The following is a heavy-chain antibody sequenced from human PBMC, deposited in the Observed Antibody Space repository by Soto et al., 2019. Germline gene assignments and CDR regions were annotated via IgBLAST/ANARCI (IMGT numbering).Heavy chain of an antibody. CDR2: IYSGSTT. CDR3: ARGYWVQGYGAGTYFDY. D-gene: IGHD3-10*01. CDR1: GLSVGNNY. Sequence: EVQLVESGGGVVQPGGSLRLSCAASGLSVGNNYMSWVGQAPGKGLEWVSVIYSGSTTHYADSVKGRFSISRDSSRNTVYLQMNSLRVEDTAVYHCARGYWVQGYGAGTYFDYWGQGTLVTVSS. J-gene: IGHJ4*02. V-gene: IGHV3-66*01.